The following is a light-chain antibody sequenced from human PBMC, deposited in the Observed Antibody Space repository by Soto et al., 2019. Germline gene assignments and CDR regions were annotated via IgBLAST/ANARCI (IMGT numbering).Light chain of an antibody. Sequence: DIQMTQSPSTLSASVGDRVTITCRASQRISTWLAWYQQKAGKAPKLLIYKASSLEGGVPSRFSGSASGTEFDITIRSLQPDDFATYYCQQYNTYPLTFGGGTTVDIK. CDR3: QQYNTYPLT. V-gene: IGKV1-5*03. J-gene: IGKJ4*01. CDR2: KAS. CDR1: QRISTW.